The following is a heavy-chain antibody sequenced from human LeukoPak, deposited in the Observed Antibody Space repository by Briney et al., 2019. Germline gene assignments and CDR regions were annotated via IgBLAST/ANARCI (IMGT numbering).Heavy chain of an antibody. J-gene: IGHJ4*02. CDR3: ARRLVRGACFDY. CDR2: IYHSGST. Sequence: SQTLSLTCAVSGGSISGSTYSWSWIRQATGKGLEWIGYIYHSGSTYYNPSLKSRVTISVDTSKNQFSLKLSSVTAADTAVYYCARRLVRGACFDYWGQGTLVTVSP. D-gene: IGHD3-10*02. V-gene: IGHV4-30-2*01. CDR1: GGSISGSTYS.